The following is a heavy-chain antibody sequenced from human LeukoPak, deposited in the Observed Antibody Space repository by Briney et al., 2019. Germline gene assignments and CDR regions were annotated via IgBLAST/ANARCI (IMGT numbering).Heavy chain of an antibody. J-gene: IGHJ4*02. Sequence: SETLSLTCTVSGGSISSYYWSWIRQPPGKGLEWIGYIYYSGSTNYNPSLKSRVTISVDTSKNQFSLKLSSVTAADTAVYYCARGGVSYYDFWSGYSAPYYLDYWGQGTLVTVSS. CDR2: IYYSGST. V-gene: IGHV4-59*01. CDR3: ARGGVSYYDFWSGYSAPYYLDY. D-gene: IGHD3-3*01. CDR1: GGSISSYY.